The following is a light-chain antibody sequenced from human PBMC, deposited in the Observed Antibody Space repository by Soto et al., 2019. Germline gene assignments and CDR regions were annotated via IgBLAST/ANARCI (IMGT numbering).Light chain of an antibody. CDR2: DAS. CDR3: RQYNSYPRT. V-gene: IGKV1-16*02. Sequence: DIQMTQSPSSLSASVGDRVTITCRASQDITNSLDWFQHKPGKAPQALIYDASILHSGVPSKFSGSGSGTDFTLTISGLQPEDFATYYCRQYNSYPRTFGPGTQVDIK. CDR1: QDITNS. J-gene: IGKJ1*01.